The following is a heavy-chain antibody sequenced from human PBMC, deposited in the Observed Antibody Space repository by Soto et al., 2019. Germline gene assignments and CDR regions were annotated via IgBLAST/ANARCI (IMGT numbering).Heavy chain of an antibody. CDR1: GGSISSYY. CDR3: ARENVDFWSGYHDY. V-gene: IGHV4-4*07. J-gene: IGHJ4*02. Sequence: PSETLSLTCTVSGGSISSYYWSWIRQPAGKGLEWIGRIYTSGSTNYNPSLKSRVTMSVDTSKNQFSLKLSSVTAADTAVYYCARENVDFWSGYHDYWGQGALVTVSS. D-gene: IGHD3-3*01. CDR2: IYTSGST.